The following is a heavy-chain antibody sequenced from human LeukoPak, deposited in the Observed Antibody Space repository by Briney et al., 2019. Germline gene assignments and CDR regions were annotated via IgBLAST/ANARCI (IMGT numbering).Heavy chain of an antibody. CDR1: GGSISSGGYY. Sequence: SETLSLTCTVSGGSISSGGYYWNWIRQHPGKGLEWIGYIYYSGSTYYNPSLKSRVTISVDTSKNQFSLKLSSVTAADTAVYYCARVTSKGGNWFDPWGQGTLVTVSS. CDR2: IYYSGST. D-gene: IGHD4-11*01. V-gene: IGHV4-31*03. CDR3: ARVTSKGGNWFDP. J-gene: IGHJ5*02.